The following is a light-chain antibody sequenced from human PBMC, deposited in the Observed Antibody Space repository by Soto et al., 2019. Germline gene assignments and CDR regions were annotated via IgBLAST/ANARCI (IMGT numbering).Light chain of an antibody. CDR2: GAS. CDR3: QQYDT. J-gene: IGKJ2*01. CDR1: QSINSRY. Sequence: EIVLTQSPGTLSLSPGERATLSCRASQSINSRYLAWYQQRPGHAPSLLLYGASSRATGIPDRLTGSESGTDFTLTNSRLEPEDFGEYYCQQYDTFGQGTKLEIK. V-gene: IGKV3-20*01.